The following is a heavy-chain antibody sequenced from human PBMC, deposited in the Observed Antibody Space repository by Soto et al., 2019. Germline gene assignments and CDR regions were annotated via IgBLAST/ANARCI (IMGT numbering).Heavy chain of an antibody. CDR3: ASRGAYYDFWSGYSSSGGYFDY. V-gene: IGHV1-69*01. J-gene: IGHJ4*02. D-gene: IGHD3-3*01. Sequence: QVQLVQSGAEVKKPGSSVKVSCKASGGTFSRHSINWVRQAPGQGLEWMGGIIPMFGKPNYAQKFQGRVTITADESTRTVYMELSSLRSEDTAVYYCASRGAYYDFWSGYSSSGGYFDYWGQGTLVTVSS. CDR1: GGTFSRHS. CDR2: IIPMFGKP.